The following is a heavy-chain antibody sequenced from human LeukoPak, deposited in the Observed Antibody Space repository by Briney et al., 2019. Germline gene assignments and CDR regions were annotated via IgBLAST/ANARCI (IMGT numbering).Heavy chain of an antibody. V-gene: IGHV4-4*07. Sequence: SETLSLTCTVSGGSISSYYWSWIRQPAGKGLEWIGRIYTSGSTNYNPSLKSRVTMSVDTSKNQFSLKLSSVTAADTAVYYCARDVNGSLYYYDSSGYYYYFDYWGQGTLVTVSS. CDR1: GGSISSYY. J-gene: IGHJ4*02. CDR3: ARDVNGSLYYYDSSGYYYYFDY. CDR2: IYTSGST. D-gene: IGHD3-22*01.